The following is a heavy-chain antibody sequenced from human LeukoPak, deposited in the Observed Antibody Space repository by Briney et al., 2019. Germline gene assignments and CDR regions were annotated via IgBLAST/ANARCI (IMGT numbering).Heavy chain of an antibody. CDR2: IYSGGST. Sequence: GGSLRLSCAASGFTVSSNYMSWVRQAPGKGLEWVSVIYSGGSTYYADSVKGRFTISRDNAKNSLYLQMNSLRAEDTAVYYCARDMTNGYYSLDYWGQGTLVTVSS. V-gene: IGHV3-53*01. D-gene: IGHD3-22*01. J-gene: IGHJ4*02. CDR3: ARDMTNGYYSLDY. CDR1: GFTVSSNY.